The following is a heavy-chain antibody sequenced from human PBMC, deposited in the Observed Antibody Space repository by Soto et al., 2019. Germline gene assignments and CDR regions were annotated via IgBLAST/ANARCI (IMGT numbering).Heavy chain of an antibody. Sequence: SGPTLVNPTQTLTLTCTFSGFSLSTSGVGVGWIRQPPGKALEWLALIYWDDDKRYSPSLKSRLTITKDTSKNQVVLTMTNMDPVDTATYYCAHSLHYFDCSGYYPHLFYYWGQGTLVTGSS. J-gene: IGHJ4*02. CDR3: AHSLHYFDCSGYYPHLFYY. CDR2: IYWDDDK. D-gene: IGHD3-22*01. CDR1: GFSLSTSGVG. V-gene: IGHV2-5*02.